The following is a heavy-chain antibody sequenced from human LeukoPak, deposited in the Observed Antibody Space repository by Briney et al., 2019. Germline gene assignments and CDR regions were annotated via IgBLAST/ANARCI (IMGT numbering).Heavy chain of an antibody. V-gene: IGHV1-18*01. J-gene: IGHJ4*02. Sequence: ASVTVSCKASGYTFTSYGISWVRQAPGQGLEWMGWISVSNGNTNYAQKLQGRVTMTTDTSTSTAYMELRSLRSDDTAVYYCARVSRTFGGVIVIQGIDYWGQGTLVTVSS. D-gene: IGHD3-16*02. CDR2: ISVSNGNT. CDR1: GYTFTSYG. CDR3: ARVSRTFGGVIVIQGIDY.